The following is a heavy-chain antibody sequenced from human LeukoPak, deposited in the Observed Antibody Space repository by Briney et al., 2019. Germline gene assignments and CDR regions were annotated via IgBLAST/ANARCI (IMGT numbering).Heavy chain of an antibody. J-gene: IGHJ4*02. CDR2: ISGSGYNT. Sequence: PGGSLRLSCAASGFSFSSYAMSWVRQVPGKGLEWVSSISGSGYNTYDADSVRGRFTVSRDNSKNTLYLQMNSLRAEDTAVYYCAKAIYDILTGIVYFFEYWGQRSLVTVSS. D-gene: IGHD3-9*01. CDR1: GFSFSSYA. V-gene: IGHV3-23*01. CDR3: AKAIYDILTGIVYFFEY.